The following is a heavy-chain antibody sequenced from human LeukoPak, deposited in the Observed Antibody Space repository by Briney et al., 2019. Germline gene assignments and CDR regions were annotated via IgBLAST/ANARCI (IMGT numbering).Heavy chain of an antibody. V-gene: IGHV4-34*01. J-gene: IGHJ4*02. Sequence: SETLSLTCAVYGGSFSGYYWSWIRQPPGKGLEWIGEINHSGSTNYNPSLKSRVTISVDTSKNQFSLKLSSVTAADTAVYYCARHTGNTYYYDSSGLTLDYWGQGTLVTVSS. D-gene: IGHD3-22*01. CDR3: ARHTGNTYYYDSSGLTLDY. CDR1: GGSFSGYY. CDR2: INHSGST.